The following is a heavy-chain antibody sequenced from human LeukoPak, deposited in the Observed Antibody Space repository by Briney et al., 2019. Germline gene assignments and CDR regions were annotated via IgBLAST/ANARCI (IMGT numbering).Heavy chain of an antibody. CDR1: GYTFTSYY. CDR3: ARAAITIFGVVIPWDYYYYMDV. D-gene: IGHD3-3*01. J-gene: IGHJ6*03. Sequence: ASVKVSCKASGYTFTSYYMHWVRQAPGQGLEWMGIINPSGGSTSYAQKFQDRVTMTRDMSTSTVYMELSSLRSEDTAVYYCARAAITIFGVVIPWDYYYYMDVWGKGTTVTVSS. V-gene: IGHV1-46*01. CDR2: INPSGGST.